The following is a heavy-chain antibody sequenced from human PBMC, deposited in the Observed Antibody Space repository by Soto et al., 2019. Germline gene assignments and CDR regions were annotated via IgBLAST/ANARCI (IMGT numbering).Heavy chain of an antibody. CDR1: GGSISSGGTGSY. V-gene: IGHV4-31*03. CDR3: ASGHDAYKVRY. D-gene: IGHD1-1*01. Sequence: QVQLQESGPGLVKPSQTLSLTCTVSGGSISSGGTGSYWTWIRQLPGKGLEWIGYIYYTGNSYYNPSLKSRPTLSRGTSETQFSLKLTSVTAADTAVYFCASGHDAYKVRYWGHGTLVTVSS. J-gene: IGHJ4*01. CDR2: IYYTGNS.